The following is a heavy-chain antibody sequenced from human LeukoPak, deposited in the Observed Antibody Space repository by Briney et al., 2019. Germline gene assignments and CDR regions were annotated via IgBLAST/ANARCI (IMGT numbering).Heavy chain of an antibody. CDR1: GVSISSGNFY. CDR2: IHYSRGT. J-gene: IGHJ4*02. D-gene: IGHD2-2*01. V-gene: IGHV4-31*03. Sequence: SETLSLTCTVSGVSISSGNFYWSWTLQHPGKGLEWIGYIHYSRGTDYNPSLRSRVTISLDTSNNQFSLKLSSVTAADTAVYYCVRSGGYQGGYWGQGTLVTVSS. CDR3: VRSGGYQGGY.